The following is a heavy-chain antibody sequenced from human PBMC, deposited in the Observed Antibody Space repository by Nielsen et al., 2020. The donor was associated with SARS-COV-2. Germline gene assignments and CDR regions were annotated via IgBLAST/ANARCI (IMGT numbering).Heavy chain of an antibody. V-gene: IGHV4-39*07. CDR3: ARRSSGYDYPHQGGGSKPRSGYYFDY. CDR2: IYYSGST. J-gene: IGHJ4*02. CDR1: GGSISSSSYY. D-gene: IGHD5-12*01. Sequence: SETLSLTCTVSGGSISSSSYYWGWIRQPPGKGLEWIGSIYYSGSTYYNPSLKSRVTISVDTSKNQFSLKLSSVTAADTAVYYCARRSSGYDYPHQGGGSKPRSGYYFDYWGQGTLVTVSS.